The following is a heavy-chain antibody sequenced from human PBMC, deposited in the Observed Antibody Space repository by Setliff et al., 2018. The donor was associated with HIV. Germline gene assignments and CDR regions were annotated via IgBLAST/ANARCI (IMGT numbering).Heavy chain of an antibody. Sequence: SETLSLTCSVSGDSMSSGSYFWGWIRQTPGKGLEWIGNIYYTGFAYYNPSLKSRVTISLDTSKTHFYLNLTSVTDADTAVYFCAREGRGDPAVATTRIDYWGQGRLVTVSS. CDR3: AREGRGDPAVATTRIDY. CDR1: GDSMSSGSYF. V-gene: IGHV4-39*02. J-gene: IGHJ4*02. CDR2: IYYTGFA. D-gene: IGHD1-1*01.